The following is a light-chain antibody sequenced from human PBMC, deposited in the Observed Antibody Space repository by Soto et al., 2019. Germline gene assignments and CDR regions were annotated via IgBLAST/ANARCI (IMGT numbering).Light chain of an antibody. V-gene: IGKV3-15*01. Sequence: EIVMTQSPATLSVSPGERATLSCRASQSISSNLAWYQQKPGQAPSSLIFGASTRATGIPVRFRGSVSGTEFTLTIRSLQSEDISVYYGHEYNNRPLTFGPGTKLYI. CDR3: HEYNNRPLT. CDR1: QSISSN. CDR2: GAS. J-gene: IGKJ3*01.